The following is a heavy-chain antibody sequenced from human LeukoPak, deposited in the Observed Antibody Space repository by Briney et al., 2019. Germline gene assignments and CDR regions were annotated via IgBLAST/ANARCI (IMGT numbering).Heavy chain of an antibody. Sequence: ASVKVSCKASGYTFTGYYMHWVRQAPGQGLEWMGWINPNSGGTNYAQKFQGRVTMTRDTSISTAYIEMSRLRSDDTAVYYCASLGLYGSGTYFMAPFDYWGQGTLVTVSS. CDR1: GYTFTGYY. D-gene: IGHD3-10*01. CDR3: ASLGLYGSGTYFMAPFDY. J-gene: IGHJ4*02. V-gene: IGHV1-2*02. CDR2: INPNSGGT.